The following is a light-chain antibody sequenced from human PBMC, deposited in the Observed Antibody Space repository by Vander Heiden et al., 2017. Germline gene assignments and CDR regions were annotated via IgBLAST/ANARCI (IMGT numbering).Light chain of an antibody. CDR1: QNIDTW. J-gene: IGKJ1*01. CDR3: QHYKNYSWT. Sequence: DIQTTQSPSTLSAFVGDSVTIRCRPSQNIDTWLAWYQQKPGKAPHLLMYKASNLGSGVPSRFSGSGSGTEFSLTISSLQPDDFATYYCQHYKNYSWTFGQGTKVEIK. CDR2: KAS. V-gene: IGKV1-5*03.